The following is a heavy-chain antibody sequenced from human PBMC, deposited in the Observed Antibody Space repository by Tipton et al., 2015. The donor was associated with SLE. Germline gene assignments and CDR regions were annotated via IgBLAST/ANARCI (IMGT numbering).Heavy chain of an antibody. D-gene: IGHD1-26*01. J-gene: IGHJ4*02. CDR1: GFTFSSYW. Sequence: SLRLSCAASGFTFSSYWMHWVRQAPGKGLVWASRINSDGSSTSYADSVKGRFTISRDNAKNSLYLELNSLRAEDAALYYCARGPPGGVLDYWGQGTLVPVS. CDR2: INSDGSST. CDR3: ARGPPGGVLDY. V-gene: IGHV3-74*01.